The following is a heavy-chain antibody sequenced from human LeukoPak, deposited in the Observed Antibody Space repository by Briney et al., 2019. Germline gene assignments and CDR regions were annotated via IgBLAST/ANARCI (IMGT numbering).Heavy chain of an antibody. CDR3: ASKQPLTTVIAYHYYGMDV. CDR1: GFTFSDYY. D-gene: IGHD4-4*01. J-gene: IGHJ6*02. V-gene: IGHV3-11*01. Sequence: GGSLRLSGAASGFTFSDYYMTWIRQAPGKGLEWVSYISSSGSTIYYADSVKGRFTISRDNAKNSLYLQMNSLRAEDTAVYYCASKQPLTTVIAYHYYGMDVWGQGTTVTVSS. CDR2: ISSSGSTI.